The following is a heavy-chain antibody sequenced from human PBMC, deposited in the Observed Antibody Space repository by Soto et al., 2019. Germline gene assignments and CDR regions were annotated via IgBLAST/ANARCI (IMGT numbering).Heavy chain of an antibody. J-gene: IGHJ4*02. Sequence: ASVKVSCKASGYTFTSYDIHWVRHATGQGLEWMGGFDPEDGETIYAQKFQGRVTMTEDTSTDTAYMELSSLRYEDTAVYYCATGGTHVRNGNDGLGYWGQGTLVTVSS. D-gene: IGHD1-1*01. CDR2: FDPEDGET. CDR3: ATGGTHVRNGNDGLGY. CDR1: GYTFTSYD. V-gene: IGHV1-24*01.